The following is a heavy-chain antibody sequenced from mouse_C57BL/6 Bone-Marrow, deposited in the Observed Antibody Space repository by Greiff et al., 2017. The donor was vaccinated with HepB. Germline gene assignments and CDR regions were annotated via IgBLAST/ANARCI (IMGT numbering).Heavy chain of an antibody. Sequence: VQLQESGPELVRPGASVKISCKAPGYTFTSHWMQWVRQRPGQGLEWIGEIFPGSGSTYYNEKFKGKATLTVDTSSSTAYMQLSSLTSEDSAVYSLVPIPYGSAFAYWGQGTLVTVSA. CDR3: VPIPYGSAFAY. J-gene: IGHJ3*01. CDR2: IFPGSGST. V-gene: IGHV1-56*01. D-gene: IGHD1-1*01. CDR1: GYTFTSHW.